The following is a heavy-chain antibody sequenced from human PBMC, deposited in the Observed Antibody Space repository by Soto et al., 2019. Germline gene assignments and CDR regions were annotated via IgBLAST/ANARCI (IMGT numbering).Heavy chain of an antibody. D-gene: IGHD2-15*01. CDR1: GYTFTSYS. CDR2: ISAYNGNT. CDR3: ARDLVVVVAATYYYYGMDF. J-gene: IGHJ6*02. Sequence: SVKVTCEASGYTFTSYSISWGRQAPGQGLEWMGWISAYNGNTNYAQKLLGRVTMTTDTSTSIAYMELRSLRSDDTAVDYCARDLVVVVAATYYYYGMDFRGQGTTVTVSS. V-gene: IGHV1-18*01.